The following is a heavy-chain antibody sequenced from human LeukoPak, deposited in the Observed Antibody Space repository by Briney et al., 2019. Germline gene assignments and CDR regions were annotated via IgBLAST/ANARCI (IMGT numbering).Heavy chain of an antibody. J-gene: IGHJ4*02. D-gene: IGHD3-16*01. V-gene: IGHV3-30-3*01. CDR2: ISYDGSNK. CDR3: ARALGEAALDY. Sequence: LSLTCAVYGGSFSGYYWSWVRQAPGKGLEWVAVISYDGSNKYYADSVKGRFTISRDNSKNTLYLQMNSLRAEDTAVYYCARALGEAALDYWGQGTLVTVSS. CDR1: GGSFSGYY.